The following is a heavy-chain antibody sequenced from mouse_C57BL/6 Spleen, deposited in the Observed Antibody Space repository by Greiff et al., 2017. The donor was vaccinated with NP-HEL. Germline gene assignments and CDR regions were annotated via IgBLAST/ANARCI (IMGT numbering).Heavy chain of an antibody. CDR2: IDPEDGET. CDR1: GFNLKDYY. Sequence: EVQLQQSGAELVKPGASVKLSCTASGFNLKDYYMHWVKQRTEQGLEWIGRIDPEDGETEYAPKFQGKATITADTSSNTAYLQLSSLTSEDTAVYYCARSRYDYDVGYWGQGTTLTVSS. CDR3: ARSRYDYDVGY. D-gene: IGHD2-4*01. V-gene: IGHV14-2*01. J-gene: IGHJ2*01.